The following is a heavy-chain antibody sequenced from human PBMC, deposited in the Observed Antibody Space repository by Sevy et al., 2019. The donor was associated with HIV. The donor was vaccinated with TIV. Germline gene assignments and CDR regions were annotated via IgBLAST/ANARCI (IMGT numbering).Heavy chain of an antibody. Sequence: GGSLRLSCAASGFTFSSYDMSWVRQAPGKGLEWVSVISGSGVSTYYAESVKGRFTISRDNSKNTLYLQLNSLRAEDTAVYYCAKSMGCFDAFDIWGQGTMVTVSS. D-gene: IGHD2-15*01. V-gene: IGHV3-23*01. J-gene: IGHJ3*02. CDR3: AKSMGCFDAFDI. CDR2: ISGSGVST. CDR1: GFTFSSYD.